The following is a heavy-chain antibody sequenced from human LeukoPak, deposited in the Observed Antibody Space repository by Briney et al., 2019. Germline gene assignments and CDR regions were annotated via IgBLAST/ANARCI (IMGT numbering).Heavy chain of an antibody. V-gene: IGHV3-23*01. Sequence: PGGSLRLSCAASGFTFSNYAMSWVRQAPGKGLEWVSGISASGGRTYYADSVKGRFTISRDNAKNTLYLQMNSLRAEDTAVYYCARDRSIASDYWGQGTLVTVSS. D-gene: IGHD6-6*01. CDR3: ARDRSIASDY. CDR1: GFTFSNYA. CDR2: ISASGGRT. J-gene: IGHJ4*02.